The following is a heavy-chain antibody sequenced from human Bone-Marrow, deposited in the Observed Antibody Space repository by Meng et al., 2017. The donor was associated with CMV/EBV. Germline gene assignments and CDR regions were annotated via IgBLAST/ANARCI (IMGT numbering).Heavy chain of an antibody. D-gene: IGHD3-3*01. CDR1: GGSFSGYY. Sequence: GSLRLSCAVYGGSFSGYYWSWIRQPPGKGLEWIGEINHSGSTNYNPSLKSRVTISVDTSKNQFSLKLSSVTAADTAVYYCARGKSALRGLLRFLEWWFDPWGQGTLVTVS. J-gene: IGHJ5*02. V-gene: IGHV4-34*01. CDR3: ARGKSALRGLLRFLEWWFDP. CDR2: INHSGST.